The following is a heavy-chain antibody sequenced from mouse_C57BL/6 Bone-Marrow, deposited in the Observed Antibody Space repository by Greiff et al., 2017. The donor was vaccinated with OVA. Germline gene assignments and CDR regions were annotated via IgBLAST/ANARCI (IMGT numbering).Heavy chain of an antibody. CDR3: AREGDEYFEV. CDR1: GFTFSSYA. CDR2: ISDGGSYT. D-gene: IGHD3-3*01. V-gene: IGHV5-4*01. J-gene: IGHJ1*03. Sequence: EVQLVESGGGLVKPGGSLKLSCAASGFTFSSYAMSWVRQTPEKRLEWVATISDGGSYTYYPDNVKGRFTISRDNAKNNLYLQMSHLKSEDTAMYYCAREGDEYFEVWGTGTTVTVSS.